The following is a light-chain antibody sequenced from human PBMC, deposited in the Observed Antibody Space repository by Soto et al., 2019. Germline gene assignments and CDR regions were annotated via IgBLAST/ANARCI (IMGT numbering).Light chain of an antibody. CDR3: SSYTSSSTLVV. V-gene: IGLV2-14*01. CDR1: SSDVGGYNY. Sequence: QSVLTQPASVSGSPGQSITISCTGTSSDVGGYNYVSWYQQQPGKAPKLMIYEVSNQPSGVSNRFSGSKSGNTASLTISGLQAEDEADHYCSSYTSSSTLVVFGGGTKLTVL. J-gene: IGLJ2*01. CDR2: EVS.